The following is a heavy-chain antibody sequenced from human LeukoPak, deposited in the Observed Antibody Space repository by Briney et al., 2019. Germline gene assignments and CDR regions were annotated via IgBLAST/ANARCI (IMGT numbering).Heavy chain of an antibody. CDR3: ARVILGYYYDSSGYLDY. D-gene: IGHD3-22*01. CDR2: IDYSGGST. J-gene: IGHJ4*02. V-gene: IGHV3-23*01. CDR1: GFTLSSYE. Sequence: PGGSLRLSCTASGFTLSSYEMSWVRQAPGKGLEWVSSIDYSGGSTYYADSVRGRFTISRDNAKNSLYLQMNSLRAEDTAVYYCARVILGYYYDSSGYLDYRGQGTLVTVSS.